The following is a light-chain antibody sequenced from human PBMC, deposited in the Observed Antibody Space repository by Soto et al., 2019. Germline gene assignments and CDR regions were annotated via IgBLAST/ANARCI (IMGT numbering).Light chain of an antibody. Sequence: IQMTQSPSSLSASVGDRVTITCRSSETISDYLNWYQHKPGEAPKVLISSASTLRGGVPSRFSGTGSGTDFTLTISSLQPEDVATYYCQQTCSNLLSVGGGTKVEI. CDR3: QQTCSNLLS. V-gene: IGKV1-39*01. CDR2: SAS. CDR1: ETISDY. J-gene: IGKJ4*01.